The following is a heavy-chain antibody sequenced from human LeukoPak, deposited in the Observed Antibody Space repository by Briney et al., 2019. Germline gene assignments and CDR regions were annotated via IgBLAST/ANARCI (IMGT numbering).Heavy chain of an antibody. V-gene: IGHV3-30*14. CDR3: ARNRGFGELLSGLTET. Sequence: GGSLRLSCAASGFTVSNNYMSWVRQAPGKGLEWVAVISYDGSNKYYADSVKGRFTISRDNSKNTLYLQMNSLRAEDTAVYYCARNRGFGELLSGLTETWGQGTLVTVSS. J-gene: IGHJ5*02. CDR1: GFTVSNNY. CDR2: ISYDGSNK. D-gene: IGHD3-10*01.